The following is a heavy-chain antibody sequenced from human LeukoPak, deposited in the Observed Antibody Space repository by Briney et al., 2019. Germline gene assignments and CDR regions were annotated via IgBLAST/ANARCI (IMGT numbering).Heavy chain of an antibody. J-gene: IGHJ4*02. V-gene: IGHV3-7*01. CDR2: IKQDGSEK. D-gene: IGHD3-10*01. CDR1: GFTFSSYW. Sequence: GGSLRLSCAASGFTFSSYWMSWVRQAPGKGLEWVANIKQDGSEKYYVDSVKGRFTISRDNAKNSLYLQMNSLRAEDTAVYYCARDRYYGSGRPPFDYWGQGTLVTVSA. CDR3: ARDRYYGSGRPPFDY.